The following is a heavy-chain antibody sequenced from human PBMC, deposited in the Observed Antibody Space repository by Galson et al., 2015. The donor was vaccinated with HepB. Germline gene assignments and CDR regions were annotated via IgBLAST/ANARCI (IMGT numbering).Heavy chain of an antibody. J-gene: IGHJ5*02. CDR3: ARVPGGSYFDWFDP. V-gene: IGHV3-23*02. CDR2: ISGSGGST. Sequence: SLRLSCAASGFTFSSYAMSWVRQAPGKGLEWVSAISGSGGSTNYNPSLKSRVTISVDTSKNQFSLKLSSVTAADTAVYYCARVPGGSYFDWFDPWGQGTLSPSPQ. CDR1: GFTFSSYA. D-gene: IGHD1-26*01.